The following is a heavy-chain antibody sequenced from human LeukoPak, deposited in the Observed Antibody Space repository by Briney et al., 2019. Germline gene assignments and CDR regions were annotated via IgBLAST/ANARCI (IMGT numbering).Heavy chain of an antibody. D-gene: IGHD5-18*01. CDR3: ARVGYSYGYYPGFDY. Sequence: GGSLRLSCAASGFTFSSYEMNWVRQAPGKGLEWVSYISSSGSTIYYADSVKGRFTIPRDNAKNSLYLQMNSLRAEDTAVYYCARVGYSYGYYPGFDYWGQGTLVTVSS. CDR1: GFTFSSYE. V-gene: IGHV3-48*03. J-gene: IGHJ4*02. CDR2: ISSSGSTI.